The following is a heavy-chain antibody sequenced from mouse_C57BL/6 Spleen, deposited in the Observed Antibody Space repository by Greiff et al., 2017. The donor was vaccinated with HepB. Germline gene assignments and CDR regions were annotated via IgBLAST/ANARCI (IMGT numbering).Heavy chain of an antibody. CDR2: IYPRDGST. Sequence: QVQLQQSGPELVKPGASVKLSCKASGYTFTSYDINWVKQRPGQGLEWIGWIYPRDGSTKYNEKFKGKATLTVDTSSSTAYMELHSLTSEDSAVYFCARSNDYDGAAYAMDYWGQGTSVTVSS. D-gene: IGHD2-4*01. CDR3: ARSNDYDGAAYAMDY. V-gene: IGHV1-85*01. J-gene: IGHJ4*01. CDR1: GYTFTSYD.